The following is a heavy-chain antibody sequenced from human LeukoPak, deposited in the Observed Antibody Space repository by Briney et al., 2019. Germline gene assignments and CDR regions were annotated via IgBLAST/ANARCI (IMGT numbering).Heavy chain of an antibody. CDR2: VNQGATQK. V-gene: IGHV3-7*04. CDR1: GFTFNTYN. J-gene: IGHJ4*02. CDR3: ARAYSPYNFYYGDYVPIDFDY. D-gene: IGHD4-17*01. Sequence: PGGSLRLSCAGSGFTFNTYNMNWVRQAPGKGLEWVAIVNQGATQKYYVDSVKGRFTISRDNAENSLYLQMNSLRAEDTAVYYCARAYSPYNFYYGDYVPIDFDYWGQGTLVTVSS.